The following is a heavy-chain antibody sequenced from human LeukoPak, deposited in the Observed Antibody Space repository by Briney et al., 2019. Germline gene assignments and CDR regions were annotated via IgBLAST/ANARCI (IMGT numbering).Heavy chain of an antibody. D-gene: IGHD2-2*01. CDR3: ALGDVVVPAAN. Sequence: SETLSLTCAVYGGSFSGYYWSWIRQPPGKGLEWIGEINHSGSTNYNPSLKSRVTISVDTSKNQFSLKLSSVTAADTAVYYRALGDVVVPAANWGQGTLVTVSS. J-gene: IGHJ4*02. V-gene: IGHV4-34*01. CDR1: GGSFSGYY. CDR2: INHSGST.